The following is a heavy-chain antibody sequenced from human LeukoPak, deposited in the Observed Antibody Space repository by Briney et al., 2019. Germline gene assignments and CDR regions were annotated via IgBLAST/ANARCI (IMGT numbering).Heavy chain of an antibody. V-gene: IGHV3-30*04. Sequence: SCKASGYTFTSYAMHWVRQAPGKGLEWVAVISYDGSNKYYADSVKGRFTISRDNSKNTLYLQMNSLRAEDTAVYYCARDPTTGYCSGGSCYSLDYWGQGTLVTVSS. CDR3: ARDPTTGYCSGGSCYSLDY. J-gene: IGHJ4*02. CDR2: ISYDGSNK. D-gene: IGHD2-15*01. CDR1: GYTFTSYA.